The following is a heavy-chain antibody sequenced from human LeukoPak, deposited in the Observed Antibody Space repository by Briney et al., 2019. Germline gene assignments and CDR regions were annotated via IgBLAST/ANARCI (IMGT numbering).Heavy chain of an antibody. CDR3: ARDRGYNGSGRGFDY. J-gene: IGHJ4*02. Sequence: ASVKVSCKASGDTFSIHHMHWVRQAPGQGLEWMGIINPSEGSTSFAQKFQGRVTMTRDMSTGTVYMELSSLTSEDTAVYYCARDRGYNGSGRGFDYWGQGTLVTVSS. CDR1: GDTFSIHH. D-gene: IGHD3-10*01. CDR2: INPSEGST. V-gene: IGHV1-46*01.